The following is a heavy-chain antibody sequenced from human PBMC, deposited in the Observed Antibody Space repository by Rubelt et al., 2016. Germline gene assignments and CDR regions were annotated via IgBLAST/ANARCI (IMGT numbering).Heavy chain of an antibody. Sequence: EVQLAESGGGLVKSGGSLRLSCAASGFTFSSYTMNWVRQAPGKGLEWVSSISRSSNYIYYADSVQGRFTISRDNAKNSLYLQMNSLRDVDTAVYYCARWPYYYDSSGSGYWGQGTLVTVSS. CDR3: ARWPYYYDSSGSGY. J-gene: IGHJ4*02. V-gene: IGHV3-21*02. D-gene: IGHD3-22*01. CDR2: ISRSSNYI. CDR1: GFTFSSYT.